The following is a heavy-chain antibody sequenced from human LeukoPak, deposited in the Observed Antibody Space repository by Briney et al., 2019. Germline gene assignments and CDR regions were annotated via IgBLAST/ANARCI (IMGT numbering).Heavy chain of an antibody. V-gene: IGHV5-51*01. CDR1: GYSFTSYC. CDR3: ARQGTPEIVGAIHTSPFDY. J-gene: IGHJ4*02. CDR2: IYPGDSDT. Sequence: GESLKISCKGSGYSFTSYCIGWVRQMPGKGGEWRGIIYPGDSDTRYSAAFQGQVTISADQYISTAYLQWSSLKASHNAMYYCARQGTPEIVGAIHTSPFDYWGQGTLVTVSS. D-gene: IGHD1-26*01.